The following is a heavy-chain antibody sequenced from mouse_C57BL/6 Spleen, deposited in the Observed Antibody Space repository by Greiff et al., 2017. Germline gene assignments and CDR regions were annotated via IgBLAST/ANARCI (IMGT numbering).Heavy chain of an antibody. CDR1: GYAFSSSW. V-gene: IGHV1-82*01. D-gene: IGHD2-3*01. CDR2: IYPGDGDT. CDR3: AREGWFAVCWDY. J-gene: IGHJ4*01. Sequence: VHLVESGPELVKPGASVKISCKASGYAFSSSWMNWVKQRPGQGLEWIGRIYPGDGDTNYNGKFKGKATLTADKSSSTAYMQLSSLTSEDSAVXFYAREGWFAVCWDYWGQGTSVTVSS.